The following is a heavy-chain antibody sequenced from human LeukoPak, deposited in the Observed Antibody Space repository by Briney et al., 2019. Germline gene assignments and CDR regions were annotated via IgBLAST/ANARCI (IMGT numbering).Heavy chain of an antibody. V-gene: IGHV3-23*01. CDR3: AKDQVLFTIDRFH. D-gene: IGHD3-10*01. CDR2: ISGSGDAT. CDR1: GFTFSSNA. J-gene: IGHJ4*02. Sequence: GGSLRLSCAASGFTFSSNAMSWVRQTPGKGLEWVSAISGSGDATFYGDSVKGRFTISRDNSKNMLYLQMNSLRAEDTAIYYCAKDQVLFTIDRFHWGQGTLVTVSS.